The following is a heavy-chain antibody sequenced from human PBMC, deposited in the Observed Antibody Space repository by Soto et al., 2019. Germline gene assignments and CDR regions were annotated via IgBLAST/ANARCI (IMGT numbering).Heavy chain of an antibody. V-gene: IGHV4-31*02. CDR2: IYYSGST. Sequence: KPSETLSLTCTVSGGSISSGGYYWSWIRQHPGKGLEWIGYIYYSGSTYYNPSLKSRVTISVDTSKNQFSLKLSSVTAADTAVYYCAREGESIAAPNPRGGWFDPWGQGTLVTVSS. J-gene: IGHJ5*02. CDR3: AREGESIAAPNPRGGWFDP. D-gene: IGHD6-6*01. CDR1: GGSISSGGYY.